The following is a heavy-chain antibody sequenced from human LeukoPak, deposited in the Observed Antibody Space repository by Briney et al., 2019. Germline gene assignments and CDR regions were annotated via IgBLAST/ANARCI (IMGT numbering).Heavy chain of an antibody. J-gene: IGHJ1*01. CDR1: GFTFDDYA. CDR3: AKVEAAAGTEYFQH. V-gene: IGHV3-9*01. Sequence: GGSLRLSCAASGFTFDDYAMHWVRQAPGKGLEWVSGISWSSGSIGYADSVKGRFTISRDNAKNSLYLQMNSLRAEDTALYYCAKVEAAAGTEYFQHWGQGTLVTVSS. D-gene: IGHD6-13*01. CDR2: ISWSSGSI.